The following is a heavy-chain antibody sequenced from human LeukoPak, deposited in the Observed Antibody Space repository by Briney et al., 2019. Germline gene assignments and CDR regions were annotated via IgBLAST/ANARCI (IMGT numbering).Heavy chain of an antibody. CDR1: GYTLTELS. V-gene: IGHV1-24*01. J-gene: IGHJ4*02. Sequence: ASVKVSCKVSGYTLTELSMHWVRQAPGKGLEWMGGFDPEDGETIYAQKFQGRVTMTEDTSTDTAYMELNSLRAEDTAVYYCAKWNHPWGELSPTRYYFDYWGQGSLVTVSS. D-gene: IGHD3-16*02. CDR3: AKWNHPWGELSPTRYYFDY. CDR2: FDPEDGET.